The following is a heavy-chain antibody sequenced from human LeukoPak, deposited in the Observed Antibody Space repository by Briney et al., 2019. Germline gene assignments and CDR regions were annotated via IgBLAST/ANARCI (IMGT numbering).Heavy chain of an antibody. CDR2: ITTTDTTK. D-gene: IGHD3-10*01. CDR1: GLTFSSYE. Sequence: SGGSLRLSCAASGLTFSSYEMNWVRQGPGKGLEWISYITTTDTTKYYTDSLKGRFTISRDNAKNSLYLQMHSLRAEDTAVYYCARGGFVFDIWGQGTVVTVSS. J-gene: IGHJ3*02. V-gene: IGHV3-48*03. CDR3: ARGGFVFDI.